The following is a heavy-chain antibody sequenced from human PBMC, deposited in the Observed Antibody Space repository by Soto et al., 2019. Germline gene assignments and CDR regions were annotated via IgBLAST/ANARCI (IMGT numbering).Heavy chain of an antibody. D-gene: IGHD2-2*01. V-gene: IGHV3-30*18. CDR2: ISYDGSNK. J-gene: IGHJ4*02. CDR1: GFTFSSYG. CDR3: AKGYHNFDY. Sequence: GGSLRLSCAASGFTFSSYGMHWVRQAPGKGLEWVAVISYDGSNKYYADSVKGRFTISRDNSKNTLYLQMNSLRVGDTAVYYCAKGYHNFDYWGLGTLVTVSS.